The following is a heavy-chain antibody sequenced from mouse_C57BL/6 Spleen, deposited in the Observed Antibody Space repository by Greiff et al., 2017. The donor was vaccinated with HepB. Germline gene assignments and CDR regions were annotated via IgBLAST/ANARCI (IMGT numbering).Heavy chain of an antibody. CDR2: IHPNSGST. CDR1: GYTFTSYW. J-gene: IGHJ2*01. V-gene: IGHV1-64*01. Sequence: QVQLQQSGAELVKPGASVKLSCKASGYTFTSYWMHWVKQRPGQGLEWIGMIHPNSGSTNYNEKFKSKATLTVDKSSSTAYMQLSSMTSEDSAVYYCARPYYYGSSDESFDYWGQGTTLTVSS. CDR3: ARPYYYGSSDESFDY. D-gene: IGHD1-1*01.